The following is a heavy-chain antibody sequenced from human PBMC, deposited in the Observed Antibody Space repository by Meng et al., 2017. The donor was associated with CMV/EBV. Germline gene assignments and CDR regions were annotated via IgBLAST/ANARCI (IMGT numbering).Heavy chain of an antibody. V-gene: IGHV1-69*05. CDR3: ASGRLELGYYYYYGMDV. Sequence: GGSLRLSCKASGGTFSSYAISWVRQAPGQGLEWMGGIIPIFGTANYAQKFQGRVTITTDESTSTAYMELSSLRSEDTAVYYCASGRLELGYYYYYGMDVWGQGTTVTVSS. J-gene: IGHJ6*02. CDR1: GGTFSSYA. CDR2: IIPIFGTA. D-gene: IGHD1-7*01.